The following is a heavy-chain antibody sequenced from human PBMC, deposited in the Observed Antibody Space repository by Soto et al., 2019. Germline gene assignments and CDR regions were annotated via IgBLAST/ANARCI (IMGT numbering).Heavy chain of an antibody. Sequence: QVQLVQSGAEVKEPGSSVKVACQASGGAFITYAISWVRQAPGQGREWMGWVIPIFGTLNYLPKVQGRVSIATVRSAETVFMALSRLRFDDTAVSFCCRELKAGGHFGMDVWGQGTTVTVSS. V-gene: IGHV1-69*06. D-gene: IGHD3-16*01. J-gene: IGHJ6*02. CDR2: VIPIFGTL. CDR3: CRELKAGGHFGMDV. CDR1: GGAFITYA.